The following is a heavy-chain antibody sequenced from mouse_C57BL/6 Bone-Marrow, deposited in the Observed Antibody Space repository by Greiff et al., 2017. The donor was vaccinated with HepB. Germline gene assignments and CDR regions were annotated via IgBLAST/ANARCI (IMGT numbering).Heavy chain of an antibody. D-gene: IGHD2-12*01. CDR1: GYAFSSYW. V-gene: IGHV1-80*01. J-gene: IGHJ4*01. CDR2: IYPGDGDT. Sequence: VQLQQSGAELVKPGASVKISCKASGYAFSSYWMNWVKQRPGKGLEWIGQIYPGDGDTNYNGKFKGKATLTADKSSSTAYMQLSSLTSEDSAVYFCARLKIPYNYDDGAYYAMDYWGQGTSVTVSS. CDR3: ARLKIPYNYDDGAYYAMDY.